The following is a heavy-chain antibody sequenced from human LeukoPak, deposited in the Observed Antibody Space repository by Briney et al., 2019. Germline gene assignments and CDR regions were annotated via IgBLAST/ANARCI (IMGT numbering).Heavy chain of an antibody. CDR2: INHSGST. CDR1: GGSFSGYY. J-gene: IGHJ4*02. CDR3: ARASGGGITYYYDSSGSITH. D-gene: IGHD3-22*01. V-gene: IGHV4-34*01. Sequence: PSETLSLTCAVYGGSFSGYYWSWIRQPPGKGLEWIGEINHSGSTNYNPSLKSRVTISVDTSKNQFSLKLSSVTAADTAVYYCARASGGGITYYYDSSGSITHWGQGTLVTVSS.